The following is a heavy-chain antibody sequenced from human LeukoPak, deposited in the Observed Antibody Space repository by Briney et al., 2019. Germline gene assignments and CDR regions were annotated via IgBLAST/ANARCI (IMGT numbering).Heavy chain of an antibody. CDR1: GYTLNELS. J-gene: IGHJ4*02. CDR3: ATAPYYDVTGYPYYFED. D-gene: IGHD3-22*01. CDR2: FDPEDAKT. V-gene: IGHV1-24*01. Sequence: ASVKVSCQVSGYTLNELSLHWVRQIPGIGLEWMGGFDPEDAKTIYAQKFQGRVTMTEDTSTDTAYMELSSLRFEDTAVYYCATAPYYDVTGYPYYFEDWGQGTLVTVSS.